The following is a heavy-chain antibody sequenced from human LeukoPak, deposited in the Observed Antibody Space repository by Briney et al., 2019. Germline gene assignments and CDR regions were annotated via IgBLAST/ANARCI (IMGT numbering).Heavy chain of an antibody. CDR1: GFIFSSYA. V-gene: IGHV3-30-3*01. CDR3: ARAYCSSTSCPHDY. D-gene: IGHD2-2*01. J-gene: IGHJ4*02. CDR2: ISYDGDSK. Sequence: PGGSLRLSCAASGFIFSSYAMHWVRQAPGKGLEWVAVISYDGDSKYYAESVKGRFTITRDSSKNTLYLQMNSPRAEDTAVYYCARAYCSSTSCPHDYWGQGTLVTVSS.